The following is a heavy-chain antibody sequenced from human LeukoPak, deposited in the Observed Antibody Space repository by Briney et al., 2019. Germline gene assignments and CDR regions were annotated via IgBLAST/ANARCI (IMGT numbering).Heavy chain of an antibody. D-gene: IGHD5-24*01. CDR3: AREMVETATKLAYYMDV. J-gene: IGHJ6*03. V-gene: IGHV3-7*01. Sequence: PGGSLRLSCAASGFTFSSYWMSWVRQAPGKGLEWVANIKQDGSEKYYVDSVKGRFTISRDNAKNSLYLQMNSLRAEDTAVYYCAREMVETATKLAYYMDVWGKGTTVTVSS. CDR1: GFTFSSYW. CDR2: IKQDGSEK.